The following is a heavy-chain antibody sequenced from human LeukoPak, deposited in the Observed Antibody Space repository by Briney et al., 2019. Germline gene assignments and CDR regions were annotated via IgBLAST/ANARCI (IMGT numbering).Heavy chain of an antibody. CDR2: ISYDGSNK. D-gene: IGHD3-22*01. CDR3: ARGGITMIVVVISDYYYGMDV. Sequence: GGSLRLSCAASGFTFSSYAMHWVRQAPGKGLEWVAVISYDGSNKYCADSVKGRFTISRDNSKNTLYLQMNSLRAEDTAVYYCARGGITMIVVVISDYYYGMDVWGQGTTVTVSS. V-gene: IGHV3-30-3*01. J-gene: IGHJ6*02. CDR1: GFTFSSYA.